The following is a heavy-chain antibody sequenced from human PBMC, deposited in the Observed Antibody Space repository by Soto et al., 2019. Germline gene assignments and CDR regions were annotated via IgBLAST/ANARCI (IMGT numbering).Heavy chain of an antibody. J-gene: IGHJ4*02. D-gene: IGHD4-17*01. Sequence: QVQLVESGGGVVQPGRSLRLSCAASGFTFSSYGMHWVRQAPGKGLEWVAVIWYDGSNKYYADSVKGRFTISRDNSKNTLYLQMNSLRAEDTAVYYCARDINDYCGNWLPWGQGTLVTVSS. CDR1: GFTFSSYG. V-gene: IGHV3-33*01. CDR3: ARDINDYCGNWLP. CDR2: IWYDGSNK.